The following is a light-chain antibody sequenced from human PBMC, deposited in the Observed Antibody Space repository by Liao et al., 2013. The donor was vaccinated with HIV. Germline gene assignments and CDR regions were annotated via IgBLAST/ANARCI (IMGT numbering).Light chain of an antibody. CDR1: NIGSKS. CDR3: QTWDNSNMI. J-gene: IGLJ2*01. V-gene: IGLV3-21*01. CDR2: YDS. Sequence: SYVLTQPPSVSVAPGKTARITCGGNNIGSKSVHWYQQKPGQAPVLVIYYDSDRPSGIPERFSGSQSGDTATLTISGTQTLDEADYFCQTWDNSNMIFGGGTKLTVL.